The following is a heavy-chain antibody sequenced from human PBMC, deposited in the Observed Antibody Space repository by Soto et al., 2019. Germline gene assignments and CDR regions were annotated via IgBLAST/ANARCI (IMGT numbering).Heavy chain of an antibody. V-gene: IGHV4-59*08. CDR2: IYYSGST. CDR1: GGSISSYY. Sequence: SETLSLTCTFSGGSISSYYWSWIRQPPGNGLEWIGYIYYSGSTNYNPSLKSRVTISVDTSKNQFSLKLSSVTAADTAVYYFASSDYYYYYMHVWGKGTTVTVSS. CDR3: ASSDYYYYYMHV. J-gene: IGHJ6*03.